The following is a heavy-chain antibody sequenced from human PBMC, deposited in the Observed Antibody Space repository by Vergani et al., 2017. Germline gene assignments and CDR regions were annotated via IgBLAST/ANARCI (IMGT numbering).Heavy chain of an antibody. J-gene: IGHJ4*02. V-gene: IGHV4-31*03. D-gene: IGHD3-22*01. Sequence: QLHLQESGPGLVKPSQTLSLTCSVSGDSISSGVYYWNWIRQHPGKGLEWIGYIYSTGSTHHNPSLRRRINMSVDTSKNQFSLKLNSVIAADTAMYYCARMGGYDEGDAFRIGYFDSWGPGILVTVSS. CDR1: GDSISSGVYY. CDR3: ARMGGYDEGDAFRIGYFDS. CDR2: IYSTGST.